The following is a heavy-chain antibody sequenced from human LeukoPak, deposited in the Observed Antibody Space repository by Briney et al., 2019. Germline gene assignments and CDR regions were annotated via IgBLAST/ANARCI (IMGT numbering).Heavy chain of an antibody. CDR2: IYYSGST. Sequence: SETLSLTCSVSGDSISSYYWSWIRQPPGKGLEWIGYIYYSGSTKYNPSLESRVIISVDTSKTQFTLKLSSVTAAATAVYYCARDRGGYSSSWYDFWGQGTLVTVS. V-gene: IGHV4-59*01. CDR3: ARDRGGYSSSWYDF. CDR1: GDSISSYY. J-gene: IGHJ5*01. D-gene: IGHD6-13*01.